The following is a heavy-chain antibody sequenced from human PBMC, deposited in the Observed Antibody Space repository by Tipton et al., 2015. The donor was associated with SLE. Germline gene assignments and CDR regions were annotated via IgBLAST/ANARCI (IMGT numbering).Heavy chain of an antibody. CDR1: GFTLSSNW. Sequence: GSLRLSCAASGFTLSSNWMHWVRQAPGKGLEWVSHISPDGTRTSYADSVKGRFTVSRDDAKNTLYLQMNSLGVDDSAVYFCSAWFSYWGQGSLVSVSS. CDR2: ISPDGTRT. D-gene: IGHD3-10*01. CDR3: SAWFSY. J-gene: IGHJ4*02. V-gene: IGHV3-74*01.